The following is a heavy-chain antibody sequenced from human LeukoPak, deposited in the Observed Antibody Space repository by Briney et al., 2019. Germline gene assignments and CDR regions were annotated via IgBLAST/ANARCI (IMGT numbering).Heavy chain of an antibody. CDR2: ISSNGGST. CDR3: ARDRVGSYNYYYYYYMDV. D-gene: IGHD1-26*01. V-gene: IGHV3-64*01. CDR1: GFTFSSYA. Sequence: GGSLRLSCAASGFTFSSYAMHWVRQAPGKGLEYVSAISSNGGSTYYANSVKGRFTISRDNSKNTLYLQMGSLRAEDMAVYYCARDRVGSYNYYYYYYMDVWGKGTTVTVSS. J-gene: IGHJ6*03.